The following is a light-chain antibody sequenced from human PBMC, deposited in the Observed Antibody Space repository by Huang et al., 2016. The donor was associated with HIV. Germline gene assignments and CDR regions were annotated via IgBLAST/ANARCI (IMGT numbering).Light chain of an antibody. J-gene: IGKJ2*01. CDR2: GAS. CDR1: QIVSSN. Sequence: EIVMTQSPATLSVSPGERATLSCRASQIVSSNLALYQQKPGQAPRLLIYGASTRATGIPARFSGSGSGTEFTLTISSLQSEDFAVYYCQQYNNWLGTFGQGTKLEIK. V-gene: IGKV3-15*01. CDR3: QQYNNWLGT.